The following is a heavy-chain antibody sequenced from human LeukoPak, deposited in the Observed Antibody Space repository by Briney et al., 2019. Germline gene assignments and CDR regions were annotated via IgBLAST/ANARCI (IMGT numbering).Heavy chain of an antibody. CDR3: ASRIVVVPAAIYY. D-gene: IGHD2-2*01. V-gene: IGHV3-21*04. CDR2: ISSSSSYI. CDR1: GFTFSSYS. Sequence: PGGSLRLSCAASGFTFSSYSMNWVRQAPGKGLEWVSSISSSSSYIYYADSVKGRFTISRDNSKNTLYLQMNSLRAEDTAVYYCASRIVVVPAAIYYWGQGTLVTVSS. J-gene: IGHJ4*02.